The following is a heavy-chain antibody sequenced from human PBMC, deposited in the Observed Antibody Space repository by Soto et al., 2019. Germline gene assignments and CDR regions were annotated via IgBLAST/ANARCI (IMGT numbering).Heavy chain of an antibody. CDR3: AYPVPAPTPYDYYDMDV. CDR2: ISNSGDTI. D-gene: IGHD2-2*01. V-gene: IGHV3-23*01. J-gene: IGHJ6*02. Sequence: EVQLLESGGGLVQPGGSLRLSCVASGFTFSYYTMSWVRQAPGKGLEWVSGISNSGDTIYYADSVKGRFTISRDNFKNTLYLQMNSLRADDTAVYYCAYPVPAPTPYDYYDMDVWGQGTTVTVSS. CDR1: GFTFSYYT.